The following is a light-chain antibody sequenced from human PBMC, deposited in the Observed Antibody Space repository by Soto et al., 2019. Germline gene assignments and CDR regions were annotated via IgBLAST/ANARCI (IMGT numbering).Light chain of an antibody. CDR2: NND. CDR1: SSNIGRTS. J-gene: IGLJ2*01. V-gene: IGLV1-44*01. CDR3: AAWDGSLHGRL. Sequence: QSVLTQPPSASGTPGQRVTISCSGGSSNIGRTSVNWYQQLPGTAPKLLIYNNDQRPSGVPDRFSGSKSGTSASLAISGLQSDDEADYYCAAWDGSLHGRLFGGGTKVTVL.